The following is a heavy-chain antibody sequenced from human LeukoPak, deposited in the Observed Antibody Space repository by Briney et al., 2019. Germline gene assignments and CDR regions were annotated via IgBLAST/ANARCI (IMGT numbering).Heavy chain of an antibody. CDR3: ASAYSYGPPAGMDV. V-gene: IGHV7-4-1*02. J-gene: IGHJ6*02. CDR2: INTNTGNP. D-gene: IGHD5-18*01. CDR1: GYTFTSYA. Sequence: GASVKVSCKASGYTFTSYATNWVRQAPGQGLEWMGWINTNTGNPTYAQGFTGRFVFSLDTSVSTAYLQISSLKAEDTAVYYCASAYSYGPPAGMDVWGQGTTVTVSS.